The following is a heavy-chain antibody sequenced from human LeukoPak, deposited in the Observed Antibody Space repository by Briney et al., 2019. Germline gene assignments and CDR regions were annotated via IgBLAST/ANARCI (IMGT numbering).Heavy chain of an antibody. CDR3: RGEGSSYGYFQH. V-gene: IGHV1-69*13. Sequence: SVKVSCKASGGTFSSYAISWVRQAPGQGLEWMGGIIPIFGTAIYAQRFQGRLTITADDSTSTTYMELSSLRSEDTAVYCARGEGSSYGYFQHWGQGTLVIVSS. CDR1: GGTFSSYA. J-gene: IGHJ1*01. D-gene: IGHD3-16*01. CDR2: IIPIFGTA.